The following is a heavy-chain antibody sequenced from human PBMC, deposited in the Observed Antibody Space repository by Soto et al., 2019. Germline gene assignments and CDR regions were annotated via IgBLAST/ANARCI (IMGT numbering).Heavy chain of an antibody. J-gene: IGHJ3*02. CDR2: MNPNSGNT. D-gene: IGHD1-26*01. Sequence: QEQLVQSGAEVKKPGASVKVSCKASGYTFTSYNITWVRQATGQGLEWMGWMNPNSGNTGYAQKFQGRVTMTRNTSIGTAYMELSSLRSEDTAVYYCATERWEDALDIWGQGTMVTVSS. V-gene: IGHV1-8*01. CDR3: ATERWEDALDI. CDR1: GYTFTSYN.